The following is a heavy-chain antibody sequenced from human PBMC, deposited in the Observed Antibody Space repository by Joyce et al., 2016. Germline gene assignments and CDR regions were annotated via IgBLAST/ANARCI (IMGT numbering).Heavy chain of an antibody. J-gene: IGHJ3*01. CDR3: ARGHTTVGLRTLAT. CDR2: GGSDGSKK. CDR1: GNSFNTEG. Sequence: QLVESGGGVVQPGRSLRLSCLMSEAGGNSFNTEGRSWVSQAQGKGVEWVGVGGSDGSKKYYADGVKGRFTNSRDNLKKTMFLEMESLRVEDSAVYYCARGHTTVGLRTLATWGQGTRVTVSS. D-gene: IGHD4-23*01. V-gene: IGHV3-33*01.